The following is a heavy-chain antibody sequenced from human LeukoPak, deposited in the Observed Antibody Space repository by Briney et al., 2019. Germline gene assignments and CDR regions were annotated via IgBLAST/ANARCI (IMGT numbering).Heavy chain of an antibody. D-gene: IGHD6-6*01. CDR1: GFTVSSNY. CDR2: IYSGGST. CDR3: ASYRYGSSFAFDI. V-gene: IGHV3-66*01. J-gene: IGHJ3*02. Sequence: GGSLRLSCAASGFTVSSNYMSWVRQAPGKGLEWVSVIYSGGSTYYADSVKGRFTISRDNSKNTLYLQMNSLRAEDTAVYYCASYRYGSSFAFDIWGQGTMVTVSS.